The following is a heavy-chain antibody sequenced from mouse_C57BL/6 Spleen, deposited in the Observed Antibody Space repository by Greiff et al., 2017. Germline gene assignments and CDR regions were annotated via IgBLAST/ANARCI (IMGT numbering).Heavy chain of an antibody. Sequence: VQLQQSGPELVKPGASVKISCKASGYAFSSSWMNWVKQRPGKGLEWIGRIYPGGGDTNYNGKFKGKATLTADKSSSTAYMQLSSLTSEDSAVYFCARAYYSNSWFAYWGQGTLVTVSA. CDR3: ARAYYSNSWFAY. D-gene: IGHD2-5*01. CDR1: GYAFSSSW. J-gene: IGHJ3*01. CDR2: IYPGGGDT. V-gene: IGHV1-82*01.